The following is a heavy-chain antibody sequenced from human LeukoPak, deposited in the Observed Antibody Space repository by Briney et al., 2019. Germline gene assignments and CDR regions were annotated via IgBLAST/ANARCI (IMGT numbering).Heavy chain of an antibody. CDR2: INANNGGT. Sequence: ASVKVSCKASGYTFSGYYMHWVRKAPGQGLEWMGWINANNGGTIYAQKFQGRVTMTRDTSISTAYMELSRLRSDDTAVYYCARAHSAYSYDYWGQGTLVLVSS. CDR1: GYTFSGYY. J-gene: IGHJ4*02. D-gene: IGHD3-22*01. CDR3: ARAHSAYSYDY. V-gene: IGHV1-2*02.